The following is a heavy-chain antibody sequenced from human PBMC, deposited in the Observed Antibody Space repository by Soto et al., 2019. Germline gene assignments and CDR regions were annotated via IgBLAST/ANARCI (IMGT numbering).Heavy chain of an antibody. V-gene: IGHV1-3*01. Sequence: GASVKVSCKTSGYTFTTYTMHWVRQAPGQRLEWLGWINAVKGETKYSQNFQDRVTITSDTPASTVYMELSSLTSKDTAMYYCARSRRVDYESFCDSFDIWGQGTLVTVSS. J-gene: IGHJ3*02. CDR2: INAVKGET. D-gene: IGHD3-16*01. CDR3: ARSRRVDYESFCDSFDI. CDR1: GYTFTTYT.